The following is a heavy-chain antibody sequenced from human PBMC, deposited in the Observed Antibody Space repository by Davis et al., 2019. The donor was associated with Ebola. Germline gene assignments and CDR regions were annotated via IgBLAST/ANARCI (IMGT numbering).Heavy chain of an antibody. CDR2: ISSNSTNK. CDR3: AREATVLLWFEELFETRGYSYMDV. J-gene: IGHJ6*03. V-gene: IGHV3-11*05. CDR1: GFTFSDYY. Sequence: LSLTCAASGFTFSDYYMSWIRQAPGKGPEWVSYISSNSTNKKYADPVKGRFSISRDNAKNSLELQMNSLRAEDTAVYYCAREATVLLWFEELFETRGYSYMDVWGKGTTVTVSS. D-gene: IGHD3-10*01.